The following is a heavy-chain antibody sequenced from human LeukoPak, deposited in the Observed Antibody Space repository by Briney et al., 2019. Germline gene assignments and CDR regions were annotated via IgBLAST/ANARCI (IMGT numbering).Heavy chain of an antibody. D-gene: IGHD4/OR15-4a*01. CDR1: GYTFTNYG. CDR2: ISAYNGDT. CDR3: ARFSGGAGWSDP. V-gene: IGHV1-18*04. Sequence: ASVKVSCKASGYTFTNYGISWLRQAPGEGLEWMGWISAYNGDTDYAQKFQGRVTMTTDTSTSTAYMELRSLRSDDTAVYYCARFSGGAGWSDPWGQGTLVTVSS. J-gene: IGHJ5*02.